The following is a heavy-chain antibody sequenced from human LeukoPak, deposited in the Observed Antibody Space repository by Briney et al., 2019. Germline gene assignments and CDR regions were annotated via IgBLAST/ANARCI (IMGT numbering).Heavy chain of an antibody. J-gene: IGHJ4*01. CDR3: AKSPLSSSFHY. CDR1: GFTFSSYA. V-gene: IGHV3-23*01. Sequence: GGSLRLSCAASGFTFSSYAMSWVRQAPGKGLEWVSAISGSGGSTYYADSVKGRFTISRDNSKNTLYLQMNSLRVEDTAVYYCAKSPLSSSFHYWDQGTLVTVSS. D-gene: IGHD6-6*01. CDR2: ISGSGGST.